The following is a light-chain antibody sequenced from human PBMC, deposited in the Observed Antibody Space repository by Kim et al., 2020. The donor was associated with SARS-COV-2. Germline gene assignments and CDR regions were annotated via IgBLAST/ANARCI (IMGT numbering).Light chain of an antibody. CDR3: QVWDGTTDHLI. CDR2: YDT. V-gene: IGLV3-21*04. CDR1: SIGTKS. Sequence: SYELTQPPSLSVAPGQTATITCGGDSIGTKSVHWYQQKPGQAPALVISYDTDRPSGVPERFSGSNSANTATLTISRVEAGDEADFYCQVWDGTTDHLIFGGGTKVTVL. J-gene: IGLJ2*01.